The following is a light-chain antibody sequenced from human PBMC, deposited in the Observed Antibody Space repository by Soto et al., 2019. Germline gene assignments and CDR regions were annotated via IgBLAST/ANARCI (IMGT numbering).Light chain of an antibody. V-gene: IGLV2-8*01. CDR1: SSDVGGYNY. J-gene: IGLJ2*01. CDR3: SSYAGSNNFVV. CDR2: EVS. Sequence: QSALTQPPSASGSPGQSVTISCTGTSSDVGGYNYVSWYQQHPGKAPKLMIYEVSKRPSGVPVRFSGSKSGNTASLTVSGLKAEDEADYYCSSYAGSNNFVVFGGGTKLTVL.